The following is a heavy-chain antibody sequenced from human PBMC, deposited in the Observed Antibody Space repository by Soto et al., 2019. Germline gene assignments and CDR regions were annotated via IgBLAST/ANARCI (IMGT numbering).Heavy chain of an antibody. J-gene: IGHJ4*02. CDR2: IYSSGST. V-gene: IGHV4-4*07. D-gene: IGHD6-19*01. CDR3: ARGREGGSGWFVDY. CDR1: GGPISSYY. Sequence: SETLSLTCTVSGGPISSYYWNWIRQPAGKGLEWIGRIYSSGSTNYNPSLKSRVTMSVDTSKNQFSLKLTSVTAADTAVYYCARGREGGSGWFVDYWGQGTLVTVSS.